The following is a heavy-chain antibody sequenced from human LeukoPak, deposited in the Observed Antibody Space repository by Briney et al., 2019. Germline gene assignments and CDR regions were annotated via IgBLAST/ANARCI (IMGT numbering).Heavy chain of an antibody. Sequence: ASVKVSCKASGYTFTSYYIHWVRQAPGQGLEWMGVINPSGGGTSYAQKFQGRVTMTRNTSTSTVYMDLRSLRSEDTAVYFCARDMLAVPSNWFDPWGQGTLVTVSS. D-gene: IGHD2-8*01. V-gene: IGHV1-46*01. CDR2: INPSGGGT. CDR1: GYTFTSYY. J-gene: IGHJ5*02. CDR3: ARDMLAVPSNWFDP.